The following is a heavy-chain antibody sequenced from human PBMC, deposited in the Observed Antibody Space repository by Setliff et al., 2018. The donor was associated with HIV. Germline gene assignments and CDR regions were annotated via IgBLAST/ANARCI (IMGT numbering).Heavy chain of an antibody. CDR3: ARGHSHGYGYSGSYGPFDI. Sequence: SVKVSCKASGGTFSSYAINWVRQAPGQGLEWMGGIIPMFGALNFAQKFQGRVTITTDESTSTAYMELNSLRSEDTAVYYCARGHSHGYGYSGSYGPFDIWGQGTMVTVSS. V-gene: IGHV1-69*05. CDR1: GGTFSSYA. D-gene: IGHD1-26*01. CDR2: IIPMFGAL. J-gene: IGHJ3*02.